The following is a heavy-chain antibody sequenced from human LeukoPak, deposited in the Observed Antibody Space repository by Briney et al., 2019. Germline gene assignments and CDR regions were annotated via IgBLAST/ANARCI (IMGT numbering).Heavy chain of an antibody. CDR2: ISYDGSNK. V-gene: IGHV3-30*03. CDR3: AIRTH. Sequence: PGGSLRLSCAASGVTFSSYGMHWVRQAPGKGLEWVAVISYDGSNKYYADSVKGRFTISRDNSKNTLYLQMNSLRAEDTAVYYCAIRTHWGQGTLVTVSS. CDR1: GVTFSSYG. D-gene: IGHD2-2*01. J-gene: IGHJ4*02.